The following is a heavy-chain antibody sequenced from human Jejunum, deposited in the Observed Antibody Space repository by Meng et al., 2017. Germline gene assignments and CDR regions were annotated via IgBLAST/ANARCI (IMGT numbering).Heavy chain of an antibody. D-gene: IGHD6-6*01. V-gene: IGHV4-61*08. Sequence: GQGQGSGPGLVGPSEHRSLTCTVSGGSVSSAAYYWNWIRQPPGKGLEWIGYIYYSGGTTYSPSLNSRVTISIDTAKNQVSLKVSSVTAADTAVYYCAHSSSSSSFGFDYWGQGTLVTVSS. CDR1: GGSVSSAAYY. CDR2: IYYSGGT. CDR3: AHSSSSSSFGFDY. J-gene: IGHJ4*02.